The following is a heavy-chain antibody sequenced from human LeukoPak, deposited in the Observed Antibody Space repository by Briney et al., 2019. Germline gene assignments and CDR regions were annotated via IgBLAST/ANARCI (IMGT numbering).Heavy chain of an antibody. CDR3: ARGPKWLSPPGFPDY. J-gene: IGHJ4*02. Sequence: GGSLRLSCAASGFTFSSYVMNWVRQVPGKGLEWVSYISSSSDNIYYADSVEGRFTISRDNAKSSLYLQINSLRPEDTAMYYCARGPKWLSPPGFPDYWGQGILVTVSS. CDR1: GFTFSSYV. CDR2: ISSSSDNI. D-gene: IGHD5-12*01. V-gene: IGHV3-48*04.